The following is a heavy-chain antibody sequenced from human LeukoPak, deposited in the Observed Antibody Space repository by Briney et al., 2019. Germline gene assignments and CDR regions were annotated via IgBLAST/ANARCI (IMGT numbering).Heavy chain of an antibody. CDR2: ISSSGSTI. CDR1: GFTFSDYY. V-gene: IGHV3-11*04. J-gene: IGHJ3*02. CDR3: ARSVRWGIVVGQIDAFDI. Sequence: GGSLRLSCAASGFTFSDYYMSWIRQAPGKGLEWVSYISSSGSTIYYADSVKGRFTIPRDNAKNSLYLQMNSLRAEDTAVYYCARSVRWGIVVGQIDAFDIWGQGTMVTVSS. D-gene: IGHD3-22*01.